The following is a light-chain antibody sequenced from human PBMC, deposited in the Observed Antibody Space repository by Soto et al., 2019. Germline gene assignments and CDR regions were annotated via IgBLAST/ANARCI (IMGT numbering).Light chain of an antibody. Sequence: ETALTQSPGTLSLSPVERATLSCRDSQSVSNNYIAWYQHGPGQPPRLLIYGPSSRAAGIPDRFSGSGSGTDFTLTISSLEPEDFAVYYCQQYGSSLTWTFGQGTKV. CDR3: QQYGSSLTWT. CDR2: GPS. CDR1: QSVSNNY. V-gene: IGKV3-20*01. J-gene: IGKJ1*01.